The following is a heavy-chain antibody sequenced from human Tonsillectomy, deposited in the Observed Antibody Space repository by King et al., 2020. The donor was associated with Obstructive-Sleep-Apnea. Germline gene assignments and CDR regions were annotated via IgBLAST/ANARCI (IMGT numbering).Heavy chain of an antibody. Sequence: HVQLQESGPGLVKPSQTLSLTCTVSGGSISSGGYYWSWIRQHPGKGLEWMGYIYYSGSTYYNPSLKSRVTISVDTSKNQFSLKLSSVTAADTAVYYCARAGSWETVPDFDYWGQGTLVTVSS. J-gene: IGHJ4*02. CDR2: IYYSGST. V-gene: IGHV4-31*03. CDR3: ARAGSWETVPDFDY. CDR1: GGSISSGGYY. D-gene: IGHD1-26*01.